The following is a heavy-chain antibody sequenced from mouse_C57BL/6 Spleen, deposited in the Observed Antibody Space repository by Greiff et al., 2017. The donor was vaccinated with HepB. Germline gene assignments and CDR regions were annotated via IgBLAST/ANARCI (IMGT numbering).Heavy chain of an antibody. J-gene: IGHJ3*01. CDR3: ARGGDITTVPFAY. D-gene: IGHD1-1*01. CDR2: IYPGSGST. CDR1: GYTFTSYW. V-gene: IGHV1-55*01. Sequence: VQLQQPGAELVKPGASVKMSCKASGYTFTSYWITWVKQRPGQGLEWIGDIYPGSGSTNYNEKFKSKATLTVDTSSSTAYMQLSSLTSEDSAVYYCARGGDITTVPFAYWGQGTLVTVSA.